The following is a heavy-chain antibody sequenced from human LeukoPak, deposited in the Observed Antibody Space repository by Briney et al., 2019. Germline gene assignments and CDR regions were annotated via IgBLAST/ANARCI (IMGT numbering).Heavy chain of an antibody. CDR1: GYRFTSYW. D-gene: IGHD6-19*01. CDR3: ARRTVAGVGWFDY. Sequence: GESLKISCKGSGYRFTSYWIGWVRQMPGKGLGWMGIIYPGDPDTRYSPSFQGQVTISADKSISTAYLQWSSLKASDTAMYDCARRTVAGVGWFDYWGQGTLVTVSS. CDR2: IYPGDPDT. V-gene: IGHV5-51*01. J-gene: IGHJ4*02.